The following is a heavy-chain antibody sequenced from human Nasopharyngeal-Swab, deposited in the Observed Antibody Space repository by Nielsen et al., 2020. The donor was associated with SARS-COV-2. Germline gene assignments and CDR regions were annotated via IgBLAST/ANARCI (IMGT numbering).Heavy chain of an antibody. CDR3: ASYYGSGNDGMDV. CDR2: IYPGDSDN. V-gene: IGHV5-51*01. CDR1: GYSFTSYW. Sequence: GGSLRLSCKGSGYSFTSYWIGWVRQMPGKGLEWMGIIYPGDSDNRYSPSFQGQVTISADKSISTAYLQWSSLKASETAMYYCASYYGSGNDGMDVWGQGTTVTVSS. J-gene: IGHJ6*02. D-gene: IGHD3-10*01.